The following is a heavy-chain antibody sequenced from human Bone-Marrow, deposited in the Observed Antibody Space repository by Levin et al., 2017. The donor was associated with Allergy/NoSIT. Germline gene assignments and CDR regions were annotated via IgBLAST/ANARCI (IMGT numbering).Heavy chain of an antibody. J-gene: IGHJ4*02. Sequence: PGGSLRLSCAASGFTFTSYAMTWVRQAPGKGLEWVSSISGSGGSRYYADSARGRFTISRDNSKNTLYLQMNSLRAEDTAVYYCAKNGTEYSYGPQHYWGQGTLVTVSS. D-gene: IGHD5-18*01. CDR2: ISGSGGSR. CDR1: GFTFTSYA. CDR3: AKNGTEYSYGPQHY. V-gene: IGHV3-23*01.